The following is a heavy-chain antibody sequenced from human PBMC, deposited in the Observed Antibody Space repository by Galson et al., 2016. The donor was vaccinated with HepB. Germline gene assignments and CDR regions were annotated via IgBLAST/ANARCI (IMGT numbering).Heavy chain of an antibody. J-gene: IGHJ6*02. CDR1: GFSLSTSGMC. D-gene: IGHD2-2*01. CDR2: IDWDDEK. Sequence: PALVKPTQTLTLTCTFSGFSLSTSGMCVSWVRQPPGKALEWLARIDWDDEKYYSTSLKTRLTVSKDTSKNQVVFTMTNIDPVDTATYYRARDQLRGCYYGISYYYGLDVWGPGTTVTVSS. V-gene: IGHV2-70*11. CDR3: ARDQLRGCYYGISYYYGLDV.